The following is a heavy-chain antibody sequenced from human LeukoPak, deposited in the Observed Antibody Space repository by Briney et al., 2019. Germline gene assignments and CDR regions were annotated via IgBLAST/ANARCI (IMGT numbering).Heavy chain of an antibody. CDR2: IYTSGST. CDR1: GGSISSYY. V-gene: IGHV4-4*07. CDR3: ARDTYLRGLDY. D-gene: IGHD3-10*02. J-gene: IGHJ4*02. Sequence: SETLSLTCTVSGGSISSYYWSWIRQPAGKGLEWIGRIYTSGSTNYNPSLKSRFTISVDTSKNQFSLKLSSVTAADTAVYYCARDTYLRGLDYWGQGTLVTVSS.